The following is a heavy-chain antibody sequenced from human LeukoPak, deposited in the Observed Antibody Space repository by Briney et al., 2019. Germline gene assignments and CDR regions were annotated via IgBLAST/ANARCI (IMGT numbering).Heavy chain of an antibody. CDR1: GGTFSSYA. CDR3: ATTVVVPAAIFWFDP. CDR2: INPNSGGT. Sequence: GASVKVSCKASGGTFSSYAISWVRQAPGQGLGWMGWINPNSGGTNYAQKFQGRVTMTRDTSISTAYMELSRLRSDDTAVYYCATTVVVPAAIFWFDPWGQGTLVTVSS. V-gene: IGHV1-2*02. J-gene: IGHJ5*02. D-gene: IGHD2-2*01.